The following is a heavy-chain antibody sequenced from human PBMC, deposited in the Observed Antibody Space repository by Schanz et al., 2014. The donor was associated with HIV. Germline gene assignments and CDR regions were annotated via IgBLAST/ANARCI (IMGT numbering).Heavy chain of an antibody. V-gene: IGHV3-30*18. CDR1: GFTFDSYG. D-gene: IGHD6-6*01. J-gene: IGHJ4*02. CDR3: AKGWRGYSISSWVDY. Sequence: QVQLVESGGGVVQPGRSLRLSCAASGFTFDSYGIHWVRQAPGKGLEWVAVISYDGTNKKLADSVKGRFTISRDNSKNTLYLQMKSLRPEDTAVYYCAKGWRGYSISSWVDYWGQGSLVTVSS. CDR2: ISYDGTNK.